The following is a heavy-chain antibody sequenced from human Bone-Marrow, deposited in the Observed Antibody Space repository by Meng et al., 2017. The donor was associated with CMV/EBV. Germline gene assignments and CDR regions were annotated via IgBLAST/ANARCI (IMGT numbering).Heavy chain of an antibody. D-gene: IGHD6-6*01. CDR2: ISSSSTI. V-gene: IGHV3-48*04. J-gene: IGHJ4*02. CDR1: GFTFSSYS. Sequence: GESLKISCAASGFTFSSYSMNWVRQAPGKGLEWVSYISSSSTIYYADSVKGRFTISRDNAKNSLYLQMNSLRAEDTAVYYCARDLSSIAARPGDYWGQGTLVTVSS. CDR3: ARDLSSIAARPGDY.